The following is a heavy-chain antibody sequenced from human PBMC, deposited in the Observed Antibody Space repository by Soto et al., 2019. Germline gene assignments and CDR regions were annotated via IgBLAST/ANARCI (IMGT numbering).Heavy chain of an antibody. CDR3: ARDPHRTTPYYFDY. Sequence: EVQLVESGGGLVQPGGSLRLSCAASGFTFSSYSMNWVRQAPGKGLEWVSYISSSSSTIYYADSVKGRFTISRDNVKNSLYLQMNSLRAEDMAVYYCARDPHRTTPYYFDYWGQGTLVTVSS. CDR1: GFTFSSYS. V-gene: IGHV3-48*01. CDR2: ISSSSSTI. J-gene: IGHJ4*02. D-gene: IGHD4-17*01.